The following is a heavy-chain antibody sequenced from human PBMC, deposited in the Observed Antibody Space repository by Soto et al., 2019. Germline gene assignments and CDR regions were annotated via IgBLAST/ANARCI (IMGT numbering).Heavy chain of an antibody. V-gene: IGHV3-23*01. CDR3: ARYSRPGYAYSSGWYSRLNWFDP. CDR2: ISGSGGST. D-gene: IGHD6-19*01. Sequence: GGSLRLSCAASGFTFSSYAMSWVRQAPGKGLEWVSAISGSGGSTYYADSVKGRFTISRDNSKNTLYLQMNSLRSDDTAVYYCARYSRPGYAYSSGWYSRLNWFDPWGQGTLVTVSS. CDR1: GFTFSSYA. J-gene: IGHJ5*02.